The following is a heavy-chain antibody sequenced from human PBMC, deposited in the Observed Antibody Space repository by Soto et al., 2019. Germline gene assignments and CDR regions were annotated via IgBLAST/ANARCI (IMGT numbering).Heavy chain of an antibody. CDR2: IYTSGST. J-gene: IGHJ5*02. V-gene: IGHV4-4*07. D-gene: IGHD6-6*01. CDR3: ARDGVGSSTRLYNWFDP. CDR1: GGSISSYY. Sequence: QVQLQESGPGLVKPSETLSLTCTVSGGSISSYYWSWIRQPAGKGLEWIGRIYTSGSTNYNPSLKSRVTMPVDTSKNQFSLKLSSVTAADTAVYYCARDGVGSSTRLYNWFDPWGQGTLVTVSS.